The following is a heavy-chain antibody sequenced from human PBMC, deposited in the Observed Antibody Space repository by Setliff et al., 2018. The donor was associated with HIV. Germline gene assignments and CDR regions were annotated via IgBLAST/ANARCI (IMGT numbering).Heavy chain of an antibody. V-gene: IGHV4-59*08. Sequence: PSETLSLTCTVSGDSIGSYYWSWIRQPPGKGLEWIGNIHYSGTTNYNPSLKSRVTMSVDTSKNQFSLDLTSVTATDTAVYYCARQNRGGRTVMTRGAFDIWGQGTPVTVSS. CDR3: ARQNRGGRTVMTRGAFDI. D-gene: IGHD4-17*01. CDR2: IHYSGTT. CDR1: GDSIGSYY. J-gene: IGHJ4*02.